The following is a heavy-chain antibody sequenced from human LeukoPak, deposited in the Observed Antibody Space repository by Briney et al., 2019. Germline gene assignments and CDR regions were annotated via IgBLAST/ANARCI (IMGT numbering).Heavy chain of an antibody. D-gene: IGHD2-2*01. CDR3: ARDMPRGFNAFDI. Sequence: GGSLRLSCAASGFTFSSYWMHWVRQAPGKGLVWVSRINTDGSSTSYADSVKGRFTISRDNAKNTLYLQMNSLRAEDTAVYYCARDMPRGFNAFDIWGQGTVVTVSS. CDR2: INTDGSST. J-gene: IGHJ3*02. CDR1: GFTFSSYW. V-gene: IGHV3-74*01.